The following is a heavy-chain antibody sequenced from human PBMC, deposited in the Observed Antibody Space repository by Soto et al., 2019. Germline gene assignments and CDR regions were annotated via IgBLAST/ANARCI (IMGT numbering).Heavy chain of an antibody. Sequence: SETLSLTCTVSGVSISGSRYYWSWIRQHPGKGLEWIGYIYYSGSTYYNPSLKSRVTISVDTSKNQFSLKLSSVTAADTAVYYCASVDTAMVDYYYYGMDVWGQGTTVTVSS. D-gene: IGHD5-18*01. V-gene: IGHV4-31*03. CDR1: GVSISGSRYY. CDR2: IYYSGST. J-gene: IGHJ6*02. CDR3: ASVDTAMVDYYYYGMDV.